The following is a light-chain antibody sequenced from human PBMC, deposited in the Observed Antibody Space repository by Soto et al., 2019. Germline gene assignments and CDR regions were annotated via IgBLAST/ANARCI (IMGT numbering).Light chain of an antibody. CDR1: QTVSSNN. J-gene: IGKJ3*01. CDR2: GAS. CDR3: QQYGSSPFT. V-gene: IGKV3-20*01. Sequence: DIVLTQSPGTLSLSPGERATLSCRASQTVSSNNLAWYQQKRGQAPRLLTYGASSRAAAIPDRFRGSGSGTDFTLIISSLAPEDSAVYYCQQYGSSPFTFGPGTAVDIK.